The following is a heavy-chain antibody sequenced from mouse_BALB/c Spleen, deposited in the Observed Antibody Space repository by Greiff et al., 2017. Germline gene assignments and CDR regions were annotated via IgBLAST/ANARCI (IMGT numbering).Heavy chain of an antibody. D-gene: IGHD1-1*02. CDR2: ISSGGST. V-gene: IGHV5-6-5*01. Sequence: EVQLVESGGGVVKPGGSLKLSCAASGFTFSSYAMSWVRQTPEKRLEWVASISSGGSTYYPDSVKGRFTISRDNARNILYLQMSSLRSEDTAMYYCARVPGGYLAYWGQGTLVTVSA. CDR3: ARVPGGYLAY. CDR1: GFTFSSYA. J-gene: IGHJ3*01.